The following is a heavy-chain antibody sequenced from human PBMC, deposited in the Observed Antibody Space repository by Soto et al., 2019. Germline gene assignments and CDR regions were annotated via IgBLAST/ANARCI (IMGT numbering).Heavy chain of an antibody. V-gene: IGHV3-48*02. CDR1: GFTFSDFT. Sequence: GSLRLSCVASGFTFSDFTMTWGRQTPGKGLEWISYISKSSGTRKYADYAKGRFTISRDNAKNSLYLQIYSLRDEDTAVYFCARDQNWGFDYWGQGALVTVSS. D-gene: IGHD7-27*01. CDR3: ARDQNWGFDY. CDR2: ISKSSGTR. J-gene: IGHJ4*02.